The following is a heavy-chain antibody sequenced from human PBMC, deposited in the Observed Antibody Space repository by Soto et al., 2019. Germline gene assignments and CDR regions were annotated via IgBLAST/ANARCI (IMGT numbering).Heavy chain of an antibody. CDR1: GYTLTEVS. CDR3: ATEAYYYDSSGYSRFDY. V-gene: IGHV1-24*01. D-gene: IGHD3-22*01. J-gene: IGHJ4*02. CDR2: FDPEDGET. Sequence: ASVKVSCKVSGYTLTEVSMHWVRQAPGKGLEWMGGFDPEDGETIYAQKFQGRVTMTEDTSTDTAYMELSSLRSEDTAVYYCATEAYYYDSSGYSRFDYWGQGTLVTVSS.